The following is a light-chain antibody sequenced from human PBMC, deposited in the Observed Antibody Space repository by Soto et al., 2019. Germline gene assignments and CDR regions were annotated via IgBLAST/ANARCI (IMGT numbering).Light chain of an antibody. J-gene: IGKJ2*01. Sequence: EIVLTQSPGTLSLSPGERATLSCRASQSVSSSYLAWYQQKPGQAPRLLIYDASSRATGIPDRFSGSGSGTDFTLTISRLEPEDFAVYFCQQYGSSPYTFGQX. CDR3: QQYGSSPYT. V-gene: IGKV3-20*01. CDR2: DAS. CDR1: QSVSSSY.